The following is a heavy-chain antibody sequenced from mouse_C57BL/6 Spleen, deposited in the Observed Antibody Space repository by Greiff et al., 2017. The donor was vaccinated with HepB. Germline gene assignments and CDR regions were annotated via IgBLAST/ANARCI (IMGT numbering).Heavy chain of an antibody. Sequence: EVQLQQSGPELVKPGASVKISCKASGYTFTDYYMNWVKQSHGKSLEWIGDINPNNGGTSYNQKFKGKATLTVDKSSSTAYMELRSLTSEDSAVYYCARSVDSSGLAWFTYWGQGTLVTVSA. D-gene: IGHD3-2*02. CDR3: ARSVDSSGLAWFTY. CDR2: INPNNGGT. J-gene: IGHJ3*01. CDR1: GYTFTDYY. V-gene: IGHV1-26*01.